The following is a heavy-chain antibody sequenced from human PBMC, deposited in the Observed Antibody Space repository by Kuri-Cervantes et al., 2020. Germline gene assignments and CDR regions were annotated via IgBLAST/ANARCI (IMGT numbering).Heavy chain of an antibody. CDR3: ARDVGDNWSGYIYDY. J-gene: IGHJ4*02. V-gene: IGHV3-9*01. CDR2: ITWNSGNI. CDR1: GLTFDDYA. Sequence: SLKISCAASGLTFDDYAMHWVRQAPGKGLEWVSGITWNSGNIGYADSVKGRFTISRDNAKNSLYLQMNSLRAEDTALYYCARDVGDNWSGYIYDYWGQGTLVTVSS. D-gene: IGHD3-3*01.